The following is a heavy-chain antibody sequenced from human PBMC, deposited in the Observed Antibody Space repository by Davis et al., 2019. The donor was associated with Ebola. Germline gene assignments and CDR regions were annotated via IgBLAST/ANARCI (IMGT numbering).Heavy chain of an antibody. J-gene: IGHJ6*02. CDR1: GFAFSDYG. CDR2: ISSSRSTI. V-gene: IGHV3-48*02. Sequence: GGSLRLSCAASGFAFSDYGMNWVRQAPGKGLEWVSYISSSRSTIHYADSVKGRFTISRDNAKNSLYLQMNTLRDEDTAVYYCARDRLIRFLKWPLGMDVWGQGTTVTVSS. D-gene: IGHD3-3*01. CDR3: ARDRLIRFLKWPLGMDV.